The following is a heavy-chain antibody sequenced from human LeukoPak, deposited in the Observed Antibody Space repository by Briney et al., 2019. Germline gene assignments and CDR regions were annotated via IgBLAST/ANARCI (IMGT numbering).Heavy chain of an antibody. J-gene: IGHJ4*02. V-gene: IGHV4-61*02. Sequence: SQTLSLTCTVSGGSISSGSYYWSWIRQPAGKGLEWIGRIYTSGSTYYNPSLKSRVTISVDTSKNQFSLKLSSVTAADTAVYYCARDGETYRAGYWGQGTLVTVTS. CDR3: ARDGETYRAGY. CDR2: IYTSGST. D-gene: IGHD6-19*01. CDR1: GGSISSGSYY.